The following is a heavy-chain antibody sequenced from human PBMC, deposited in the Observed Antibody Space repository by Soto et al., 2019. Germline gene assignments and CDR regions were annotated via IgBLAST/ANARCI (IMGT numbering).Heavy chain of an antibody. CDR2: IYWDDDE. Sequence: ITLKESGPTLVKPTQTLTLTCTFSGFSLNTGGVGVGWVRQPRGKAMEWIALIYWDDDERYRPSLRSRLNITKDTINNQVVLTMTNMDPEDTATYYCVRNWRYYGGDYYYGMDAWCQGTTVTVSS. J-gene: IGHJ6*02. CDR3: VRNWRYYGGDYYYGMDA. V-gene: IGHV2-5*02. CDR1: GFSLNTGGVG. D-gene: IGHD3-10*01.